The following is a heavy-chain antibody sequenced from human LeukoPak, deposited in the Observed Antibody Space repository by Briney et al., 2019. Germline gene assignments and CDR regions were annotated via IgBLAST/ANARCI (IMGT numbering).Heavy chain of an antibody. CDR3: ARVTSPYYFDS. Sequence: GGSLRLSCAASGFTFSTYGMNWVRQAPGKGLEWVSFISSGGTYLNYADSVKGRFTISRDNAKNSLYLQMNSLRAEDTAVYYCARVTSPYYFDSWGQGTLVTVSS. J-gene: IGHJ4*02. D-gene: IGHD2-2*01. CDR2: ISSGGTYL. CDR1: GFTFSTYG. V-gene: IGHV3-21*01.